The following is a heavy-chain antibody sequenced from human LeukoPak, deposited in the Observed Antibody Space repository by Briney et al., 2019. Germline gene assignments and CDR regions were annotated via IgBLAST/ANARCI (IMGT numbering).Heavy chain of an antibody. CDR1: GFTFSSYG. CDR2: INSDGSST. CDR3: ARGEESYYDSCGYYWFDY. D-gene: IGHD3-22*01. Sequence: GGSLRLSCAASGFTFSSYGMHWVRQAPGKGLVWVSRINSDGSSTSYADSVKGRFTISRDNAKNTLYLQMNSLRAEDTAVYYCARGEESYYDSCGYYWFDYWGQGTLVTVSS. J-gene: IGHJ4*02. V-gene: IGHV3-74*01.